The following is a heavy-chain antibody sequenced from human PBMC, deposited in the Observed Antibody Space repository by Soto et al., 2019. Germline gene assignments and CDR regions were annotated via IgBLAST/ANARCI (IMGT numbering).Heavy chain of an antibody. J-gene: IGHJ6*03. D-gene: IGHD1-26*01. CDR1: GGSISSYY. Sequence: PSETLSLTCTVSGGSISSYYWSWIRQPPGKGLEWIGYIYYSGSTNYNPSLKSRVTISVDTSKNQFSLKLSSVTAADTAVYYCARGGANSYYYYYMDVWGKGTTVTVSS. CDR3: ARGGANSYYYYYMDV. CDR2: IYYSGST. V-gene: IGHV4-59*01.